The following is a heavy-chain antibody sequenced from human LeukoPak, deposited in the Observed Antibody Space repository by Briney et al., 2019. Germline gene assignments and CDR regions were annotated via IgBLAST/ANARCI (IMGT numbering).Heavy chain of an antibody. Sequence: GGSLRLSCAASGFTFSSYWMHWVRQAPGKGLVWVSRINSDGGSTSYADSVKGRFTISRDNAKNTLYLQMNSLRAEDTAVYYCARGRGNTAMVTTGYFDYWGQGTLVTVSS. CDR2: INSDGGST. CDR1: GFTFSSYW. J-gene: IGHJ4*02. CDR3: ARGRGNTAMVTTGYFDY. V-gene: IGHV3-74*01. D-gene: IGHD5-18*01.